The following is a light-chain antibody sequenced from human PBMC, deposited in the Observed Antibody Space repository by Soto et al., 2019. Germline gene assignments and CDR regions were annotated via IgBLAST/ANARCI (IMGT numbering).Light chain of an antibody. J-gene: IGKJ1*01. V-gene: IGKV3-20*01. CDR2: GAS. CDR1: QSVSSSY. Sequence: EIVLTQSPGTLCLSPGERATLSCRASQSVSSSYLAWYQQKPGQAPRHLIYGASNRATGIPDRFSGSGSGTDFTLTISRLEPEDFAVHYCQQYGSSGTFGQGTKVDI. CDR3: QQYGSSGT.